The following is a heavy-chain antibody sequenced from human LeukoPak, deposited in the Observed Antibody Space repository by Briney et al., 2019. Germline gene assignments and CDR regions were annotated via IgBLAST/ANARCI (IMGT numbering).Heavy chain of an antibody. Sequence: PSETLSLTXTVSGGSIRSGSYYWSWIRQPAGKGLDWIGRIYTSGSTNYNPSLKSRVTISVDTSKNQFSLKLSSVTAADTAVYYCARSRYDSSGYYYSTFDYWGQGTLVTVSS. V-gene: IGHV4-61*02. CDR2: IYTSGST. CDR3: ARSRYDSSGYYYSTFDY. D-gene: IGHD3-22*01. CDR1: GGSIRSGSYY. J-gene: IGHJ4*02.